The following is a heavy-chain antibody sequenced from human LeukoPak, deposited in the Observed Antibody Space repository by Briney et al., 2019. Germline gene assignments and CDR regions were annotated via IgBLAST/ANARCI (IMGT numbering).Heavy chain of an antibody. J-gene: IGHJ4*02. CDR3: TSRLLILLCTNDF. D-gene: IGHD3-16*01. Sequence: ASVKVSCKASGYTFTSYDVNWVRQATGQGLEWMGWMNTNSGNTGHAQKLQGRVTMTRNTSISTAYMELSSLTSEDTAVYFCTSRLLILLCTNDFWGQGTPVTVSS. CDR1: GYTFTSYD. V-gene: IGHV1-8*01. CDR2: MNTNSGNT.